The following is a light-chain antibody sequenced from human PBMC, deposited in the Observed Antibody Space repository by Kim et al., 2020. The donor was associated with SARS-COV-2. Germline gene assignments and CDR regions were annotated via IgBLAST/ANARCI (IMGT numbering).Light chain of an antibody. CDR2: TAN. V-gene: IGKV1-39*01. Sequence: AIVGDRVTIKCRASQTNNMYLKWYQQKPGKATKLLIYTANTLKSGVPSRFSGSGSGTDFTLTISSLQPEDFATYFCKQSYVTPRTFGQGTKVDIK. J-gene: IGKJ1*01. CDR3: KQSYVTPRT. CDR1: QTNNMY.